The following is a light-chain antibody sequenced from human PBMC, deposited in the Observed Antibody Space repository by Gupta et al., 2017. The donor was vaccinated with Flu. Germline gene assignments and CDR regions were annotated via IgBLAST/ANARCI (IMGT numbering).Light chain of an antibody. J-gene: IGKJ4*01. V-gene: IGKV1D-16*01. CDR3: QQANSFPIT. Sequence: DIQMTQSPSSLSASIGDRVTITCRASHDISNWLAWYQQKPEKAPKSLIYAASNRQSGVPSRFSGGGSGTEFTLTISSLQPEDFATYYCQQANSFPITFGGGTKVEIK. CDR1: HDISNW. CDR2: AAS.